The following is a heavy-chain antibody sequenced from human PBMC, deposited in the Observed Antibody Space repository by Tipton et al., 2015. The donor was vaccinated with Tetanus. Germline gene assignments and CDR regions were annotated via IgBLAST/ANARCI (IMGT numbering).Heavy chain of an antibody. J-gene: IGHJ4*02. CDR2: IHFGGDT. Sequence: LRLSCTVSGASISNNFFYWGWIRQSPGRGLEWIGTIHFGGDTAYNPSLRSRVTISVDTSRNHVSLKMTSVTAADTALYYCSSGSGTAISEDWGQGTLVTVSS. CDR1: GASISNNFFY. CDR3: SSGSGTAISED. D-gene: IGHD1-7*01. V-gene: IGHV4-39*02.